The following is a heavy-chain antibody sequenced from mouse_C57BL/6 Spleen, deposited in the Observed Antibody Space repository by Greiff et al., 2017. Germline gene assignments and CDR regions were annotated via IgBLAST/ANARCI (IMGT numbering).Heavy chain of an antibody. CDR1: GFNIQDDY. CDR3: TTLGRGYYAMDY. CDR2: IDPENGDT. D-gene: IGHD4-1*01. Sequence: VHVKQSGAELVRPGASVKLSCTASGFNIQDDYMHWVKQRPEQGLEWIGWIDPENGDTEYASKFQGKATITADTSSNTAYLQLSSLTSEDTAVYYCTTLGRGYYAMDYWGQGTSVTVSS. V-gene: IGHV14-4*01. J-gene: IGHJ4*01.